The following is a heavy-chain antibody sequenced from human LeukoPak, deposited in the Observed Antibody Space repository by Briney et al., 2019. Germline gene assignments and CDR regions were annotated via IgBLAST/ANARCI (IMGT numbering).Heavy chain of an antibody. Sequence: SETLSLTCTVSGGSITSYYWSRIRQPPGKGLEWIGYMYYSGSTNYNPSLKSRVTISVDTSKNQFSPKLSSVTAADTAVYYCARLDTAWFDPWGQGTLVTVSS. CDR3: ARLDTAWFDP. CDR2: MYYSGST. V-gene: IGHV4-59*08. CDR1: GGSITSYY. D-gene: IGHD2-21*02. J-gene: IGHJ5*02.